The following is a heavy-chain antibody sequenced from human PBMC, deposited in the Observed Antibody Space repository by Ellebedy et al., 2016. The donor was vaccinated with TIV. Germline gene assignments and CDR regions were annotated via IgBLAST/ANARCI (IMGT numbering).Heavy chain of an antibody. V-gene: IGHV1-18*01. Sequence: AASVKVSCKASGYTLTNYGISWVRQAPGQGLEWMGWISGYNGDTNYAQQFQGRLTLTTDTSTSTAYMELSSLRSEDTAVYYCASRGVPLGYCSGGSCLETYYYYGMDVWGQGTTVTVSS. J-gene: IGHJ6*02. D-gene: IGHD2-15*01. CDR1: GYTLTNYG. CDR2: ISGYNGDT. CDR3: ASRGVPLGYCSGGSCLETYYYYGMDV.